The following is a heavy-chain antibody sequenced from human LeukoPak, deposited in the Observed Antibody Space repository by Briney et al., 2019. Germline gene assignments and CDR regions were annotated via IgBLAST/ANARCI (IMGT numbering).Heavy chain of an antibody. V-gene: IGHV1-2*02. CDR1: GYTFTGYY. Sequence: ASVKVSCKASGYTFTGYYMHWVRQAPGQGLEWMGWINPNSGGTNYAQKFQGRVTMTRDTSISTAYMELSRLRSDDTAVHYCARVGRGYSYGDFDYWGQGTLVTVSS. CDR2: INPNSGGT. J-gene: IGHJ4*02. CDR3: ARVGRGYSYGDFDY. D-gene: IGHD5-18*01.